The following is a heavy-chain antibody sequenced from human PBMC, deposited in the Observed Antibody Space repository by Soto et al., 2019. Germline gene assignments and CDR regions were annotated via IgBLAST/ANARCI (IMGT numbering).Heavy chain of an antibody. CDR1: GASISGGGYS. Sequence: QLQLQESGSGLVKPSQTLSLTCAVSGASISGGGYSWSWIRQPPGKGLEWIGYIYHSGSAFYNPSLESRVDMSVDGSKNQCSLRVTSVTAADTAVYYWARDRSLELQGWFDPWGQGTLVTVSS. V-gene: IGHV4-30-2*01. CDR2: IYHSGSA. J-gene: IGHJ5*02. CDR3: ARDRSLELQGWFDP. D-gene: IGHD1-7*01.